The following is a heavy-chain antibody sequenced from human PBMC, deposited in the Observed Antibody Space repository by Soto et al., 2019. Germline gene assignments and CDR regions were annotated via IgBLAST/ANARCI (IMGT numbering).Heavy chain of an antibody. J-gene: IGHJ4*02. V-gene: IGHV3-43D*04. CDR3: AKDIEGRGYSYGSIDY. D-gene: IGHD5-18*01. CDR2: ISWDGGST. CDR1: GFTFDDYA. Sequence: PGGSLRLSCAASGFTFDDYAMHWVRQAPGKGLEWVSLISWDGGSTYYADSVKGRFTISRDNSKNSLYLQMNSLRAEDTALYYCAKDIEGRGYSYGSIDYWGQGTLVTVSP.